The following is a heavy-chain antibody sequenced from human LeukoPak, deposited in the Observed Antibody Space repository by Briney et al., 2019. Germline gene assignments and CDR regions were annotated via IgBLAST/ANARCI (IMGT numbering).Heavy chain of an antibody. V-gene: IGHV4-59*01. J-gene: IGHJ4*02. CDR1: GGSISSYY. CDR2: IFYSGST. CDR3: ARYSGWYGGADY. D-gene: IGHD6-19*01. Sequence: SETLSLTCTVSGGSISSYYWSCIRQPPGKGLEWIGYIFYSGSTNYNPSLKSRVTISVDTSKNQFSLKLSPVTAADTAVYYCARYSGWYGGADYWGQGTLVIVSS.